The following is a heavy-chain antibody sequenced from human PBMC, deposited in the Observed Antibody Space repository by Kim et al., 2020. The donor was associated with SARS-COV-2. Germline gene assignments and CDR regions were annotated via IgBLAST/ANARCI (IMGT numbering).Heavy chain of an antibody. D-gene: IGHD3-22*01. CDR1: GGSISSYY. J-gene: IGHJ3*02. V-gene: IGHV4-59*01. CDR3: ARDDSRDAFDI. Sequence: SETLSLTCAVSGGSISSYYWSWIRQPPGKGLEWIGYIYYSGSTNYNPSLKSRVTISVDTSKNQFSLKLSSVTAADTAVYYCARDDSRDAFDIWGQGTMVTVSS. CDR2: IYYSGST.